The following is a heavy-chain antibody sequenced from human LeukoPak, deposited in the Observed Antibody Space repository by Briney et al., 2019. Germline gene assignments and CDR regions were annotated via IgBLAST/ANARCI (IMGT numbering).Heavy chain of an antibody. CDR2: ISWNSGSI. CDR1: GFTFDDYA. V-gene: IGHV3-9*03. Sequence: PGGSLRLSCAASGFTFDDYAMHWVRQAPGKGLEWVSGISWNSGSIGYADSVKGRFTISRDNAKNSLYLQMNSLRAEDMALYYCAKGPGGPPVWLDYWGQGTLVTVSS. D-gene: IGHD3-16*01. J-gene: IGHJ4*02. CDR3: AKGPGGPPVWLDY.